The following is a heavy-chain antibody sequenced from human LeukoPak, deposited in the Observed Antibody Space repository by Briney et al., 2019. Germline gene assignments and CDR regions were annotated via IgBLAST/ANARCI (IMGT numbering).Heavy chain of an antibody. CDR2: IKQDGSEK. CDR1: GFTFSNAW. CDR3: AREEGGTGYFDY. Sequence: PGGSLRLSCAASGFTFSNAWMSWVRQAPGKGLEWVANIKQDGSEKYYVDSVKGRFTISRDNAKNSLYLQMNSLRAEDTAVYYCAREEGGTGYFDYWGQGTLVTVSS. J-gene: IGHJ4*02. V-gene: IGHV3-7*01. D-gene: IGHD2-15*01.